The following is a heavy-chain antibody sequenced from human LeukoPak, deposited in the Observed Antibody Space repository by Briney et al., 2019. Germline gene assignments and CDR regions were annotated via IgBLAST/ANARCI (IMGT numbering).Heavy chain of an antibody. J-gene: IGHJ4*02. CDR2: ISFDGTNK. CDR3: ASDFGDYQPVDY. D-gene: IGHD2-21*01. CDR1: GFRFSDHA. V-gene: IGHV3-30*14. Sequence: PGRSLRLSCEASGFRFSDHAMHWVRQAPGKGLEWVAVISFDGTNKYYADSVDGRFTISRVNSKNTVFLQMDSLRREDMAVYFCASDFGDYQPVDYWGQGTLVTVSS.